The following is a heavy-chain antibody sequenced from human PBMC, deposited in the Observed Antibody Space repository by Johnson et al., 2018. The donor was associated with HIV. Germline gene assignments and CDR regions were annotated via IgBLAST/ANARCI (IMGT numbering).Heavy chain of an antibody. J-gene: IGHJ3*02. Sequence: QLLESGGGVVQPGRSLRLSCAASGFTFSSYAMHWVRQAPGKGLEWVAIISYDGSNKYYADSVKGRFTISRDNSKNTLYLQMNSLRAEDTAVYYCARDLYPFGPVQAFDIWGQGTMVTVSS. CDR3: ARDLYPFGPVQAFDI. CDR2: ISYDGSNK. CDR1: GFTFSSYA. D-gene: IGHD3-10*01. V-gene: IGHV3-30-3*01.